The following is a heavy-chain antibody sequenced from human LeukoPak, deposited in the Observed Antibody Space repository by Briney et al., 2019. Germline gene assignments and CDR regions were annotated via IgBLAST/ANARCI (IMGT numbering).Heavy chain of an antibody. V-gene: IGHV4-4*07. J-gene: IGHJ4*02. Sequence: SETLSPTCTVSGGSIGWDYWSWIRQSAGKGLEWIGRIYKSGSTNYNPSFRSRVTMSVDTSKNQFSLSVTSVTAADTAVYYCAREEYFQDSNGYSYYFHSWGQGSLVTVSS. D-gene: IGHD3-22*01. CDR3: AREEYFQDSNGYSYYFHS. CDR2: IYKSGST. CDR1: GGSIGWDY.